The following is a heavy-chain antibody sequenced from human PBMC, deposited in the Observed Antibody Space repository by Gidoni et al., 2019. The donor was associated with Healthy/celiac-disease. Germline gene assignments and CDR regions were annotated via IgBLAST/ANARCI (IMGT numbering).Heavy chain of an antibody. CDR1: GFTFSSYA. J-gene: IGHJ4*02. D-gene: IGHD1-26*01. Sequence: QVQLVESGGGVVQPGRSLRLSCAASGFTFSSYAMHWVRQAPGKGLEWVAVISYDGSNKYYADSVKGRFTISRDNSKNTLYLQMNSLRAEDTAVYYCARDRAVGALYYFDYWGQGTLVTVSS. V-gene: IGHV3-30*04. CDR2: ISYDGSNK. CDR3: ARDRAVGALYYFDY.